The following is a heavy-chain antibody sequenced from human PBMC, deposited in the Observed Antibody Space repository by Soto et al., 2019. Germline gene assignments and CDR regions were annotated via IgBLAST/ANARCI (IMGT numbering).Heavy chain of an antibody. CDR1: GFTFSSYA. CDR2: ISYDGSNK. V-gene: IGHV3-30-3*01. CDR3: ASTYDSGGYHFDY. J-gene: IGHJ4*02. Sequence: GGSLRLSCAASGFTFSSYAMHWVSQAPGKGLEWVAVISYDGSNKYYADSVKGRFTISRDNSKNTLYLQMNSLRAEDTAVYYCASTYDSGGYHFDYWGQGTLVTVSS. D-gene: IGHD3-22*01.